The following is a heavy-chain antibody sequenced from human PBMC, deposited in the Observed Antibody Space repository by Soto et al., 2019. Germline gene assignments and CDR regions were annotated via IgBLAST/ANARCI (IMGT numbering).Heavy chain of an antibody. Sequence: ASVKVSFKASGDTFSDYYRHWVGQAPGQGREWMGWINPKSGGTKYAPTFQGGVTMTRDTSITTANMELSRLRSGDTAVYYSAIEPATAHKEGVECWRRGARVTVSS. D-gene: IGHD1-1*01. V-gene: IGHV1-2*02. J-gene: IGHJ4*02. CDR1: GDTFSDYY. CDR2: INPKSGGT. CDR3: AIEPATAHKEGVEC.